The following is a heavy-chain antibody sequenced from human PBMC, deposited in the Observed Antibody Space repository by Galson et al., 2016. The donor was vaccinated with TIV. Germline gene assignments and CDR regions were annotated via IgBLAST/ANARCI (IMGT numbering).Heavy chain of an antibody. D-gene: IGHD7-27*01. CDR3: AKEETGDAYDI. Sequence: SLRLSCAASGFSFSNDWMSWVRQAPGKGLEWVANIKQDGGEKYYVDSVKGRFTISRDNAKNSLYLQMNSLRAEDTAVYYCAKEETGDAYDIWGQGTMVTVSS. CDR1: GFSFSNDW. V-gene: IGHV3-7*03. J-gene: IGHJ3*02. CDR2: IKQDGGEK.